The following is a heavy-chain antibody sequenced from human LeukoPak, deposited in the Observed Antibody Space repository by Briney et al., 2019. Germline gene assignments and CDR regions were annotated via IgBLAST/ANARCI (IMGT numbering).Heavy chain of an antibody. Sequence: ASVKVSCKASGYIFTDHFMQWVRHAPGQGLEWMGWINPNSGGTGYAQKFKGRVTMTRDTSISTVYMELSRLGSDDTAVYYCARDYELGTPGSAYEFFDYWGQGTLVTVSS. CDR1: GYIFTDHF. CDR3: ARDYELGTPGSAYEFFDY. J-gene: IGHJ4*02. V-gene: IGHV1-2*02. CDR2: INPNSGGT. D-gene: IGHD3-10*01.